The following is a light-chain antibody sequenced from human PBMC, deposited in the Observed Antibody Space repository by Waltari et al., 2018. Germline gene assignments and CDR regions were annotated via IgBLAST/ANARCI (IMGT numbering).Light chain of an antibody. V-gene: IGKV3-15*01. J-gene: IGKJ5*01. CDR2: EAS. CDR1: QSVFSN. CDR3: QQYNRWPPST. Sequence: EIAMTQTPATLSVSPGESATPPCRASQSVFSNVAWYQQKPGQAPRLLMYEASIRATGVSAKFRGSGSGTEFTLTISSVQSEDFAVYYCQQYNRWPPSTFGQGTRLEIK.